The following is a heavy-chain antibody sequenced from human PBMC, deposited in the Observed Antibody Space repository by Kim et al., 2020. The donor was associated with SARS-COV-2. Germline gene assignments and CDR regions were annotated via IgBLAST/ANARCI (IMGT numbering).Heavy chain of an antibody. CDR3: TREDDMWSGYEAWFDP. V-gene: IGHV3-73*01. D-gene: IGHD3-3*01. CDR1: GFNFGGSA. CDR2: IKSKVNGYAT. Sequence: GGSLRLSCAASGFNFGGSAMHWVRQAPGKGLEWVGRIKSKVNGYATAYAASVKGRFTISRDDSKNTAYLQMNSLKTEDTAVYYCTREDDMWSGYEAWFDPWGKGTLVTVSS. J-gene: IGHJ5*02.